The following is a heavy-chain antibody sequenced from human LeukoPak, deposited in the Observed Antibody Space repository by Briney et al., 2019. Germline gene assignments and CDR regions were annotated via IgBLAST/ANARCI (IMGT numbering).Heavy chain of an antibody. CDR2: IYPGDSAT. V-gene: IGHV5-51*03. J-gene: IGHJ4*02. CDR1: GYSFTSYW. Sequence: GESLKISCQGSGYSFTSYWIGWVRQLPGKGLEWKGIIYPGDSATRYSPSFQGQVTISADKSISTAYLQWSSLKASDTAMYYCARVYYDCWSGYYYFDYWGQGTLVTVSS. CDR3: ARVYYDCWSGYYYFDY. D-gene: IGHD3-3*01.